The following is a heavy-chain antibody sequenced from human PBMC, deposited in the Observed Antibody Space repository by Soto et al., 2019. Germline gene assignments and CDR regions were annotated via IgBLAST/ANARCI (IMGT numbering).Heavy chain of an antibody. V-gene: IGHV4-4*02. CDR2: IYHSGST. D-gene: IGHD2-2*01. Sequence: QVQLQESGPGLVKPSGTLSLTCAVSGGSISSSNWWSWVRQPPGKGLEWIGEIYHSGSTNYNPSLKSRDSISIDKSKNQFSLKLSSVTAADTAVYYCAREGDIVVVPAATIGPFDPWVQGTLVTVSS. CDR3: AREGDIVVVPAATIGPFDP. CDR1: GGSISSSNW. J-gene: IGHJ5*02.